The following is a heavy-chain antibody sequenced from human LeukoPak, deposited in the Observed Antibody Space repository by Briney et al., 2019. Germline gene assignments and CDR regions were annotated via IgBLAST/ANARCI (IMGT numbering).Heavy chain of an antibody. J-gene: IGHJ4*02. CDR1: GFTFSSYE. V-gene: IGHV3-21*01. Sequence: PGGSLRLSCAASGFTFSSYEMNWVRQAPGKGLEWVSSISSSSSYIYYADSVKGRFTISRDNAKNSLYLQMNSLRAEDTAVYYCARESIAVAGAPFDYWGQGTLVTVSS. CDR2: ISSSSSYI. CDR3: ARESIAVAGAPFDY. D-gene: IGHD6-19*01.